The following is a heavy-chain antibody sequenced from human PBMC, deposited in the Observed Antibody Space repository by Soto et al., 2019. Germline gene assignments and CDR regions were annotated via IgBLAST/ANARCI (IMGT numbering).Heavy chain of an antibody. J-gene: IGHJ4*02. D-gene: IGHD6-19*01. CDR3: ARPPGYISDWYYVDL. V-gene: IGHV1-2*02. CDR2: ISPKSGGT. Sequence: QVQLVQSGAEVKKPGASVKVSCEASGYTFIDYYMHWVRQAPGHGFEWMGRISPKSGGTNYSQKFQGRVTMTWDTSLNTAYMELRSLMSEDTAVYYCARPPGYISDWYYVDLWGQGTLVNVSS. CDR1: GYTFIDYY.